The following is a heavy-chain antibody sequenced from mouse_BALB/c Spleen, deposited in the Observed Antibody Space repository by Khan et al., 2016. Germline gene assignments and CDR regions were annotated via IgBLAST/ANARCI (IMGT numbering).Heavy chain of an antibody. V-gene: IGHV3-8*02. J-gene: IGHJ4*01. Sequence: EVQLQESGPSLVKPSQTLSLTCSVTGDSITSGYWNWIRKFPGNKLEYMGYISYSGNTYYNPSPKSRISITRDTSKNQYYLQLNSVTTEDTATYYCARYLYYYCSTYDTMDYWGQGTSVTVSS. CDR3: ARYLYYYCSTYDTMDY. CDR2: ISYSGNT. CDR1: GDSITSGY. D-gene: IGHD1-1*01.